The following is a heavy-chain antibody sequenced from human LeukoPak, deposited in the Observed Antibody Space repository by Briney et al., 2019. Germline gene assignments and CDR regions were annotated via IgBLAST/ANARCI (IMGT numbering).Heavy chain of an antibody. Sequence: SETLSHTCTVSDGSISSSTNYWAWIRQPPGKGLEWIGRIYTSGSTNYNPSLKSRVTISVDKSKNQFSLKLSSVTAADTAVYYCARDRDCGGDCYGYWGQGTLVTVSS. CDR2: IYTSGST. J-gene: IGHJ4*02. CDR3: ARDRDCGGDCYGY. V-gene: IGHV4-39*07. D-gene: IGHD2-21*01. CDR1: DGSISSSTNY.